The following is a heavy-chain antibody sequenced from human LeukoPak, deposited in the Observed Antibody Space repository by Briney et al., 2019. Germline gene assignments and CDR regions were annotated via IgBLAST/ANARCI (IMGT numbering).Heavy chain of an antibody. CDR2: VSSSSTYT. J-gene: IGHJ3*02. CDR3: ARDRLDYYDSNGYYCAFDI. V-gene: IGHV3-11*05. Sequence: PGGSLRLSCAASGFTFSDYYMSWIRQAPGKGLEWVSYVSSSSTYTTYADSVKGRFTISRDNAKNSLYLQMNSLRADDTAVYYCARDRLDYYDSNGYYCAFDIWGQGTMVTVSS. CDR1: GFTFSDYY. D-gene: IGHD3-22*01.